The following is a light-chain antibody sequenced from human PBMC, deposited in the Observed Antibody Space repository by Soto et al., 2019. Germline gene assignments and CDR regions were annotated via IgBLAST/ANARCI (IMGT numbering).Light chain of an antibody. J-gene: IGLJ1*01. CDR3: CSYIGGYTYV. V-gene: IGLV2-11*01. CDR2: DVS. Sequence: QSAVTQPRSVSGSPGQSVTISCTGTSSDVGRYNYVSWYQQNPDKAPKLMIYDVSQRPSGVPDRFSGSKSGNTASLTISGLQPEDEADYYCCSYIGGYTYVFGTGTKV. CDR1: SSDVGRYNY.